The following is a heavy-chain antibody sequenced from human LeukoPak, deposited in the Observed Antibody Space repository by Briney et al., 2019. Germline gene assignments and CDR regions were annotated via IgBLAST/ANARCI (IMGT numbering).Heavy chain of an antibody. CDR1: GYTFTGYY. V-gene: IGHV1-2*06. CDR3: ARVYYDSSAPDAFDI. Sequence: ASVKVSCKASGYTFTGYYMHWVRQAPGQGLEWMGRTNPNSGGTNYAQKFQGRVTMTRDTSISTAYMELSRLRSDDTAVYYCARVYYDSSAPDAFDIWGQGTMVTVSS. J-gene: IGHJ3*02. CDR2: TNPNSGGT. D-gene: IGHD3-22*01.